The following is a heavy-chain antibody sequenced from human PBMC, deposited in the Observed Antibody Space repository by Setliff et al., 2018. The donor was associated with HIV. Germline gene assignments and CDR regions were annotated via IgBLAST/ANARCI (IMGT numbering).Heavy chain of an antibody. D-gene: IGHD3-3*01. V-gene: IGHV4-59*08. J-gene: IGHJ6*03. Sequence: SETLSLTCTVSGGSISSYYWSWIRQPPGKGLEWIGYIYYSGSTNYNPSLKSRVTISEDTSKSQVYLSLTSVTAADTAVYYCARGGSYRFWSGYRYYYYYMDLWGKGTTVTVSS. CDR1: GGSISSYY. CDR2: IYYSGST. CDR3: ARGGSYRFWSGYRYYYYYMDL.